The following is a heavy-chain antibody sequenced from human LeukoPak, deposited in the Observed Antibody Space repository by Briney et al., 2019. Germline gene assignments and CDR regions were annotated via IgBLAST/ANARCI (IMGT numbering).Heavy chain of an antibody. V-gene: IGHV4-31*03. CDR1: GGSISSGGYY. Sequence: SVTLSLTCTVSGGSISSGGYYWSWIRQHSGKGLEWIGYIYYSGSTYYNPSLKSRVTISVDTSKNQFSLKLSSVTAADTAVYYCARHGYLYYFDYWGQGTLVTVSS. D-gene: IGHD5-24*01. J-gene: IGHJ4*02. CDR3: ARHGYLYYFDY. CDR2: IYYSGST.